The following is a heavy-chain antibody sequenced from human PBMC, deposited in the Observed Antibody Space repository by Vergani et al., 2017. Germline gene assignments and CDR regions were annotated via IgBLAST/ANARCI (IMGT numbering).Heavy chain of an antibody. Sequence: QVQLQESGPGLVKPSETLSLTCTVSGGSISSYYWSWIRQPPGKGLEWIGYIYYSGSTNYNPSLKSRVTISVDTSKNQFSLKLSSVTAADTAVYYCARVPDDSSGYYHSPFDYWGQGTLVTVSS. CDR2: IYYSGST. CDR3: ARVPDDSSGYYHSPFDY. D-gene: IGHD3-22*01. V-gene: IGHV4-59*01. CDR1: GGSISSYY. J-gene: IGHJ4*02.